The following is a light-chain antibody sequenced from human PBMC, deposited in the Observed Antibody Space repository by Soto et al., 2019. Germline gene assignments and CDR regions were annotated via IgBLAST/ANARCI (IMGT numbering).Light chain of an antibody. CDR3: AAWDTSLHALI. J-gene: IGLJ2*01. Sequence: QSVLPQPPAVSAAPGQKGTISFSGTSSNIGKTFVSWYQHLPGTAPKLLIYDNYKRPSGIPDRFSGSKSGTSATLGITGLQTGDEADYYCAAWDTSLHALILGGGTKVTVL. CDR2: DNY. V-gene: IGLV1-51*01. CDR1: SSNIGKTF.